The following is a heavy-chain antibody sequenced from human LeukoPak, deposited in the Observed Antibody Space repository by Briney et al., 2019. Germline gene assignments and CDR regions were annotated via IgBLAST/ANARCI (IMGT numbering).Heavy chain of an antibody. V-gene: IGHV4-59*01. CDR3: ARVSSSRPYFFDF. J-gene: IGHJ4*02. CDR2: IYFVGST. Sequence: SETLSLTCTVSGGSISSYYWSWIRQPPEKGLEWLGYIYFVGSTDYNPSLKSRVTMSVDTSRNQFSLKLSSVTAADTAVYYCARVSSSRPYFFDFWGQGTLVTVSS. CDR1: GGSISSYY. D-gene: IGHD6-13*01.